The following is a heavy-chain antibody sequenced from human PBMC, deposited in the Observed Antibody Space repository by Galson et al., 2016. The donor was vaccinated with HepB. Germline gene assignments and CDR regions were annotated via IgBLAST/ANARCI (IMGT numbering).Heavy chain of an antibody. CDR2: INSDGSAT. CDR3: ARDLVMNGEYDYYYSGMDV. D-gene: IGHD3-10*01. CDR1: GFTFSSYW. V-gene: IGHV3-74*01. Sequence: SLRLSCAASGFTFSSYWMHWVRRAPGGGLVWVSRINSDGSATTYADSGKGRFTISRDNARNTLYLQMASLRAEDTAVYYCARDLVMNGEYDYYYSGMDVWGQGTTVTVSS. J-gene: IGHJ6*02.